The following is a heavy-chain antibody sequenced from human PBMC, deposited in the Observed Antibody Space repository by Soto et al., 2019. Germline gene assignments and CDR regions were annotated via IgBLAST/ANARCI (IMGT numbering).Heavy chain of an antibody. J-gene: IGHJ4*02. Sequence: GASVKVSCKASGYTFTSYGISWVRQAPGQGLEWMGWISAYNGNTNYAQKLQGRVTMTTDTSTSTAYMELRSLRSDDTAVYYCARVSNHGYSGWYGSPFGGRLDYWGQGTLVTVSS. CDR1: GYTFTSYG. CDR3: ARVSNHGYSGWYGSPFGGRLDY. V-gene: IGHV1-18*01. CDR2: ISAYNGNT. D-gene: IGHD6-19*01.